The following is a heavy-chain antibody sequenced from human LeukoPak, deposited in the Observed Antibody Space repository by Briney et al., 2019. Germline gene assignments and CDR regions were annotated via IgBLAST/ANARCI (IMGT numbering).Heavy chain of an antibody. D-gene: IGHD5-12*01. CDR3: AKFYRESRYSGYDPFDY. Sequence: GGSLRLSCTVSGFTVSSNSMSWVRQAPGKGLEWVSAISGSGGSTYYADSVKGRFTISRDNSKNTLYLQMNSLRAEDTAVYYCAKFYRESRYSGYDPFDYWGQGTLVTVSS. V-gene: IGHV3-23*01. J-gene: IGHJ4*02. CDR1: GFTVSSNS. CDR2: ISGSGGST.